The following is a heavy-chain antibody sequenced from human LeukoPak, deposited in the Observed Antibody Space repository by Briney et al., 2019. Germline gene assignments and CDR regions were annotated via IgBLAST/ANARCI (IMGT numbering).Heavy chain of an antibody. D-gene: IGHD3-10*01. CDR2: INHSGST. V-gene: IGHV4-34*01. CDR1: GGSFSGYY. CDR3: ARGLWFGESSFYFDY. Sequence: SETLSLTCAVYGGSFSGYYWSWIRQPPGKGLEWIGEINHSGSTNYNPSLKSRVTISVDTSKNQFSLKLSPVTAADTAVYYCARGLWFGESSFYFDYWGQGTLVTVSS. J-gene: IGHJ4*02.